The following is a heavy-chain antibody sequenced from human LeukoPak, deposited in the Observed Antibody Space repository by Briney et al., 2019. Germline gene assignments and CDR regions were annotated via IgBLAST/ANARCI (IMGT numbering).Heavy chain of an antibody. CDR3: ARDLGYCSSTSCYGAFDI. V-gene: IGHV4-59*01. CDR2: IYYSGST. CDR1: GGSISSYY. J-gene: IGHJ3*02. D-gene: IGHD2-2*01. Sequence: PSETLSLTCTVSGGSISSYYWSWIRQPPGKGLEWIGYIYYSGSTNYNPSLKSRVTISVDTSKNQFSLKLSSVTAADTAVYYCARDLGYCSSTSCYGAFDIWGQGTMVTVSS.